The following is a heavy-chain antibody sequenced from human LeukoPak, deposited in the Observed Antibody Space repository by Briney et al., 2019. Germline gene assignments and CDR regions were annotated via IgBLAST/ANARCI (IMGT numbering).Heavy chain of an antibody. CDR3: AKDQGSYYDISTGYFNC. V-gene: IGHV3-30*02. Sequence: GGSLRLSCVTSGFTFSHYGMHWVRQAPGKGLEWVAFIRYDGSDKYYADSVMGRFTVSRDNSKNTLFLQMNNLRTEDTAVYYCAKDQGSYYDISTGYFNCWGQGTLVTVSS. D-gene: IGHD3-9*01. CDR2: IRYDGSDK. CDR1: GFTFSHYG. J-gene: IGHJ4*02.